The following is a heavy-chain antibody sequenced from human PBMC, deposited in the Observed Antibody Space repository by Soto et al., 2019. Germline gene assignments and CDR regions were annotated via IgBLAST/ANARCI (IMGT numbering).Heavy chain of an antibody. CDR2: IYWDDDK. J-gene: IGHJ4*02. Sequence: QITLKESGPTLVKPTQTLTLTCTFSGFSLSTTRVGVGWIRQPPEKALEWFALIYWDDDKRYSPFLKSRLTITKDTSKNQVVLTMTNMDPMDTATYFCAHTLVAGLGYYFDYWGQGTLVTVSS. V-gene: IGHV2-5*02. CDR3: AHTLVAGLGYYFDY. D-gene: IGHD6-19*01. CDR1: GFSLSTTRVG.